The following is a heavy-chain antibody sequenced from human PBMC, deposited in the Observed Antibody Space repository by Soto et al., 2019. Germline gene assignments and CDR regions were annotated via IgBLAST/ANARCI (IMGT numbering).Heavy chain of an antibody. CDR2: VIPMSGSS. CDR3: ARGRPRSGPPFYYYGLDV. J-gene: IGHJ6*02. Sequence: QVQLVQSGAEVKKPGSSVKVSCKASGGTFSTYVISWVRQAPGQGLEWMGRVIPMSGSSNYAQKFQGRVTITADKDTSIAYMEVRSLRSEDTAVYYCARGRPRSGPPFYYYGLDVWGQWTTVIVSS. CDR1: GGTFSTYV. D-gene: IGHD1-26*01. V-gene: IGHV1-69*06.